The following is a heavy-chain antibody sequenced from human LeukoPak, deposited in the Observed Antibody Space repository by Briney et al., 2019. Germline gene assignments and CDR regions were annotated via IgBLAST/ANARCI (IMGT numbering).Heavy chain of an antibody. D-gene: IGHD2-2*01. CDR2: IYYSGST. CDR1: GGPISSGGYY. V-gene: IGHV4-31*03. CDR3: ARDNQLLLGYDI. Sequence: SETLSLTCTVSGGPISSGGYYWSWIRQHPGKGLEWIGYIYYSGSTYYNPSLKSRVTISVDTSKNQFSLKLSSVTAADTAVYYCARDNQLLLGYDIWGQGTMVTVSS. J-gene: IGHJ3*02.